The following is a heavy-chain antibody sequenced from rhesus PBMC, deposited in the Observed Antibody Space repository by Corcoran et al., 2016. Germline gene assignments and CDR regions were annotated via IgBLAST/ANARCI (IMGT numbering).Heavy chain of an antibody. CDR1: GGSISGYY. Sequence: QVQLQESGPGLVKPSETLSLTCAVSGGSISGYYWSWIRQPPGKGLEWIGRINGSGGSPDHNPSLKSRVTISTDTSKNQFSLKLSSVTAADTAVYYCARRDYYGSGELDYWGQGVLVTVSS. CDR2: INGSGGSP. D-gene: IGHD3-28*01. J-gene: IGHJ4*01. V-gene: IGHV4-160*01. CDR3: ARRDYYGSGELDY.